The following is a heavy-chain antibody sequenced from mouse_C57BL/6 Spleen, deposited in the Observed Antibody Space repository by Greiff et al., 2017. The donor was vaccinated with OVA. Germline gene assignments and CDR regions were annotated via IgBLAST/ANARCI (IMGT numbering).Heavy chain of an antibody. D-gene: IGHD2-1*01. CDR2: INPYNGGT. CDR1: GYTFTDYY. J-gene: IGHJ4*01. V-gene: IGHV1-19*01. CDR3: ARYGNYEAMDY. Sequence: EVQLQQSGPVLVKPGASVKMSCKASGYTFTDYYMNWVKQSHGKSLEWIGVINPYNGGTSYNQKFKGKATLTVDKSSSTAYMELNSLTSEDSAVYYCARYGNYEAMDYWGQGTSVTVSS.